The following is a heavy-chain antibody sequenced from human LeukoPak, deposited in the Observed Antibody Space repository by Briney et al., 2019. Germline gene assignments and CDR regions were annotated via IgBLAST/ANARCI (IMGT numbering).Heavy chain of an antibody. CDR3: TTEGVLRYLEWVFG. CDR2: ISGSGGST. CDR1: GFTFSSYA. J-gene: IGHJ4*02. V-gene: IGHV3-23*01. Sequence: PGGSLRLSCAASGFTFSSYAMSWVRQAPGKGLEWVSAISGSGGSTYYADSVKGRFTISRDNSKNTLYLQMNSLRAEDTAVYYCTTEGVLRYLEWVFGWGQGTLVTVSS. D-gene: IGHD3-3*01.